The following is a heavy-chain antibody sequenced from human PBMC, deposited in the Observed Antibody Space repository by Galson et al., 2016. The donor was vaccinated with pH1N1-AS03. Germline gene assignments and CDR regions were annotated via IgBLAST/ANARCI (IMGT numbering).Heavy chain of an antibody. Sequence: CATSGDSVSSNSVAWNWIRQSPSRGLEWLGGTYYRSKWFNEYPASVKSRITINSDTSKNQLSLQLNSVTTEDTALYFCARQIKGGMDVWGQGTTVTVSS. V-gene: IGHV6-1*01. CDR1: GDSVSSNSVA. CDR2: TYYRSKWFN. J-gene: IGHJ6*02. D-gene: IGHD5-24*01. CDR3: ARQIKGGMDV.